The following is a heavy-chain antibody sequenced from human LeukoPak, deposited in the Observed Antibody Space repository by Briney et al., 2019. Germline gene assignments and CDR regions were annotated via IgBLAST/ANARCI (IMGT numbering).Heavy chain of an antibody. CDR2: ISSSGSTI. Sequence: GGSLRLSCAASGFTFSSYEMNWARQAPGKGLEWVSYISSSGSTIYYADSVKGRFTISRDNAKNSLYLQMNSLKTEDTAVYYCTRDPGDTDSWYYFDYWGQGTLVTVSS. CDR1: GFTFSSYE. V-gene: IGHV3-48*03. J-gene: IGHJ4*02. CDR3: TRDPGDTDSWYYFDY. D-gene: IGHD6-13*01.